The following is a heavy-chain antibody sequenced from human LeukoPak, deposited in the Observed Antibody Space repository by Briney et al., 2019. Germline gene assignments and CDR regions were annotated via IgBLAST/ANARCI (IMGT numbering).Heavy chain of an antibody. CDR3: TRECPSTGVFEI. CDR1: GLPFRSRW. CDR2: INSDGSNT. J-gene: IGHJ3*02. D-gene: IGHD2-2*01. Sequence: PGGSLRLSCAASGLPFRSRWMHGVRQAPGEGRVWVARINSDGSNTNYADYVNGRFTISRESGMNTLYVQMNSLRGEDTAVYYCTRECPSTGVFEIWGQGIIVTV. V-gene: IGHV3-74*01.